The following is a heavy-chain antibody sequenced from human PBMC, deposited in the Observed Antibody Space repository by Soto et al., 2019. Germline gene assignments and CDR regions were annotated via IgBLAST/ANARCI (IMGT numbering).Heavy chain of an antibody. CDR3: TRGGSHWWAG. CDR1: GFTFSNYW. D-gene: IGHD2-8*02. J-gene: IGHJ4*02. V-gene: IGHV3-74*01. CDR2: INSNGSST. Sequence: EVQLVESGGGLVQPGGSQRLSCVASGFTFSNYWMQWVRQAPGKGLVWVSRINSNGSSTSYADAVKGRFTISRDNAKNTLSLQMNRLRAVDTAVYYCTRGGSHWWAGWGQGTLVTVSS.